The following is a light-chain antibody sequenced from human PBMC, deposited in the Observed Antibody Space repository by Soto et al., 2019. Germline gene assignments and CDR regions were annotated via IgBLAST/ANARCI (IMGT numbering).Light chain of an antibody. J-gene: IGLJ3*02. CDR1: FSDVGGYDY. V-gene: IGLV2-14*01. CDR3: SSYTSSSAQVV. Sequence: QSVLTQPASVSGSPGQSIALSCTGTFSDVGGYDYVSWYQQHPDKAPKLMIYEVSNRPSGVSNRFSGSKSGNTASLTISGLQAEDEADYYCSSYTSSSAQVVLGGGTKVTVL. CDR2: EVS.